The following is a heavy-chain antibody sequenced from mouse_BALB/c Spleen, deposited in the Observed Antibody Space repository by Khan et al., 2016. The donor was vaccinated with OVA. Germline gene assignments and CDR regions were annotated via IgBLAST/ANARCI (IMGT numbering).Heavy chain of an antibody. CDR2: INTNTGEP. J-gene: IGHJ3*01. Sequence: QFQFVPSGPELKKPGETVKISCKASGYTFTNYGINWVKQAPGKGLKWMGWINTNTGEPTYAAEFKGRFAFSLETSASTAYLQLNNLKKEDTEKYFCERGNKYGSNTGFAYGGQGKKVTV. CDR3: ERGNKYGSNTGFAY. D-gene: IGHD1-1*01. V-gene: IGHV9-3*02. CDR1: GYTFTNYG.